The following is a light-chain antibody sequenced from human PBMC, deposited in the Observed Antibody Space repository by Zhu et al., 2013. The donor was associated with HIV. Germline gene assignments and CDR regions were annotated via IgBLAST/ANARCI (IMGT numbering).Light chain of an antibody. J-gene: IGLJ1*01. CDR2: EVT. CDR1: SSDVVGYNY. CDR3: CSYVGSSTFV. V-gene: IGLV2-8*01. Sequence: QSALTQPPSASGSPGQSVTITCTGASSDVVGYNYVSWYQQSPGKAPKLMIYEVTKRPSGVPDRFSGSMSGNTAFLTVSGLQAEDEADYYCCSYVGSSTFVFGTGTKVTVL.